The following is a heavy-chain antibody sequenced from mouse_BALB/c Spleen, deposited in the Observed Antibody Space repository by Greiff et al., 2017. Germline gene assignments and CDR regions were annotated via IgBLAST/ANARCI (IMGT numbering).Heavy chain of an antibody. J-gene: IGHJ3*01. CDR1: GYSITSDYA. D-gene: IGHD1-1*01. CDR2: ISYSGST. CDR3: ARLSYYYGSSPAWFAY. Sequence: EVKLQESGPGLVKPSQSLSLTCTVTGYSITSDYAWNWIRQFPGNKLEWMGYISYSGSTSYNPSLKSRISITRDTSKNQFFLQLNSVTTEDIATYYCARLSYYYGSSPAWFAYWGQGTLVTVSA. V-gene: IGHV3-2*02.